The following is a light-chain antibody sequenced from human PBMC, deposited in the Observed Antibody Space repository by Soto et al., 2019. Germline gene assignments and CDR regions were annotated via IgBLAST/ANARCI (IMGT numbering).Light chain of an antibody. CDR1: QSVSSN. V-gene: IGKV3-15*01. Sequence: EIVMTQSPATLSVSPGERATLSCRASQSVSSNLAWYQQKPGQAPRLLISGASTRATGIPARFSGSGSGTEFTLTISSLQSEDFSYYYCQQYNTWPPLTFGGGTNVEIK. CDR3: QQYNTWPPLT. J-gene: IGKJ4*01. CDR2: GAS.